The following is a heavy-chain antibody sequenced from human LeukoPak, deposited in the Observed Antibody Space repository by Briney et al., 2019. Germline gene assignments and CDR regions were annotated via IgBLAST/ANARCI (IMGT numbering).Heavy chain of an antibody. CDR1: GYTFTSYY. J-gene: IGHJ4*02. V-gene: IGHV1-46*01. CDR2: INPSGGSK. CDR3: ARAEVGATHLDY. D-gene: IGHD1-26*01. Sequence: GASVKVSCKASGYTFTSYYMHWVRQAPGQGLEWMGIINPSGGSKSYAQKFQGRVTMTRDTSTSTVYMELSSLRSEDTAVYYCARAEVGATHLDYWGQGTLVTVSS.